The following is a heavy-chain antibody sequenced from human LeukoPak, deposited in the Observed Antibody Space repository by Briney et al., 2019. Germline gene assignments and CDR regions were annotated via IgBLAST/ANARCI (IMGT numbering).Heavy chain of an antibody. J-gene: IGHJ4*02. CDR2: IYYSGST. CDR3: ARGSVDTAMVTEGFDY. V-gene: IGHV4-30-4*01. CDR1: GGSISSGDYY. D-gene: IGHD5-18*01. Sequence: PSQTLSLTCTVSGGSISSGDYYWSWIRQPPGKGLEWIGYIYYSGSTYYNPSLKSRVTISVDTSKNQFSLKLSSVTAADTAVYYCARGSVDTAMVTEGFDYWGQGTLVTVSS.